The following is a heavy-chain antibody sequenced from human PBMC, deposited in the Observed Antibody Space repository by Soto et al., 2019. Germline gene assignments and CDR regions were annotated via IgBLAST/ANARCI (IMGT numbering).Heavy chain of an antibody. J-gene: IGHJ4*02. V-gene: IGHV3-74*01. D-gene: IGHD2-21*02. CDR1: GFTFSNYW. CDR2: INSDGSNT. CDR3: ARVGVVTAIPLRPFDY. Sequence: EVQLVESGGGLVQPGGSLRLSCAASGFTFSNYWMHWVRQAPGKGLVWVSRINSDGSNTAYADSVKGRFTISRDNAKNTLYLKTTSLRVEDTAVYYCARVGVVTAIPLRPFDYWGQGTLVTVSS.